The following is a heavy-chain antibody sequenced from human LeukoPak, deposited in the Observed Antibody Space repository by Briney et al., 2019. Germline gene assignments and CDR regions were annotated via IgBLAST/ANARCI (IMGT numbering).Heavy chain of an antibody. Sequence: SETLSLTCTVSGASINNNFWTWIRQPPGKGLEWIGYIYSSGSANYNPSLKSRVIISGDTSKNQISLNLTSVTAADTAVYYCARHFAYSSSSYFDYWGQGSLVTVSS. J-gene: IGHJ4*02. CDR1: GASINNNF. V-gene: IGHV4-59*08. CDR3: ARHFAYSSSSYFDY. D-gene: IGHD6-6*01. CDR2: IYSSGSA.